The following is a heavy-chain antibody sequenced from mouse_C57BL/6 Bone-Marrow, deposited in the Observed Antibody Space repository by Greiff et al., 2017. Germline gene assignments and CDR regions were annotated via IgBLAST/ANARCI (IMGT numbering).Heavy chain of an antibody. V-gene: IGHV3-6*01. CDR2: ISYDGSN. CDR1: GYSITSGYY. Sequence: DVKLQESGPGLVKPSQSLSLTCSVTGYSITSGYYWNWIRQFPGNKLEWMSYISYDGSNNYNPSLKNRISITRDTSKNQFFLKLNSVTTEDTATYYCARDPGMDYWGQGTSVTVSS. J-gene: IGHJ4*01. CDR3: ARDPGMDY.